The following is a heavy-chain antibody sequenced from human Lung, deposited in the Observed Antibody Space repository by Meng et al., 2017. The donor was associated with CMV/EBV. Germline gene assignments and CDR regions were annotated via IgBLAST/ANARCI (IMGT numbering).Heavy chain of an antibody. J-gene: IGHJ4*02. CDR1: GFSIRRYW. V-gene: IGHV3-74*03. CDR3: ARGVAESLGWEMGY. D-gene: IGHD1-26*01. Sequence: VQWGGSGGCVVRPWVSLRLSCAVSGFSIRRYWMHWVRQAPGKGLEWVSRIDSDGRDITYADSVRGRFTISRDDAKNTLYLQMNSLRVEDTAVYYCARGVAESLGWEMGYWGQGTLVTVSS. CDR2: IDSDGRDI.